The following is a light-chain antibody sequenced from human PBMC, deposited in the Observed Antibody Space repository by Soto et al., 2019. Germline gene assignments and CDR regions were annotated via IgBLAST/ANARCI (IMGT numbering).Light chain of an antibody. CDR1: SSDVGDYNY. Sequence: QSVLTQPASVSGSPGQSITISCIGTSSDVGDYNYVSWYQQHPGKAPKLMIYEVSNRPSGVSNRFSGSKSGNTASLTISGLQAEDEADYYCSSYTGSSTVVFGGGTKVTVL. V-gene: IGLV2-14*01. CDR3: SSYTGSSTVV. J-gene: IGLJ2*01. CDR2: EVS.